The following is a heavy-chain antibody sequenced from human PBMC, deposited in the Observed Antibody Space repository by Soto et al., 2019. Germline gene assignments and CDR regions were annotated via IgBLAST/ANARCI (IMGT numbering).Heavy chain of an antibody. V-gene: IGHV4-39*01. CDR2: IYYSGST. CDR1: GGSISSSSYY. Sequence: SSETLSLTCTVSGGSISSSSYYWGWIRQPPGKGLEWIGSIYYSGSTYYNPSLKSRVTISVDTSKNQFSLKLSSVTAADTAVYYCARPKSDSSSHWFDPWGQGTLVTVSS. D-gene: IGHD6-6*01. CDR3: ARPKSDSSSHWFDP. J-gene: IGHJ5*02.